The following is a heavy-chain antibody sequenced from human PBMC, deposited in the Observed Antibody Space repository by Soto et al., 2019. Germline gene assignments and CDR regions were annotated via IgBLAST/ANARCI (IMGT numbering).Heavy chain of an antibody. D-gene: IGHD2-15*01. Sequence: GGSLRLSCAASGFPFSSYSMNWVRQAPGKGLEWVSSISSSSSYIYYADSVKGRFTISRDNAKNSLYLQMNSLRAEDTAVYYCASVVVVAATHSGMDVWGQGTTVTVSS. J-gene: IGHJ6*02. CDR1: GFPFSSYS. CDR2: ISSSSSYI. CDR3: ASVVVVAATHSGMDV. V-gene: IGHV3-21*01.